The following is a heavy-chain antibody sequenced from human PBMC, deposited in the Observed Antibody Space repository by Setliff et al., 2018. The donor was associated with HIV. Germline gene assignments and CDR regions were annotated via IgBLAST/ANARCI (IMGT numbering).Heavy chain of an antibody. CDR1: GFTLREVS. J-gene: IGHJ4*02. Sequence: GASVKVSCKVSGFTLREVSMHWVRQAPAKGLEWMGYFDPEDGETVYALKFQGRVTMTEDTSTDTAYMELSGLRSEDTAVYYCAIDMVGGWLRPMPDFWGQGALVTVSS. CDR3: AIDMVGGWLRPMPDF. V-gene: IGHV1-24*01. D-gene: IGHD2-2*01. CDR2: FDPEDGET.